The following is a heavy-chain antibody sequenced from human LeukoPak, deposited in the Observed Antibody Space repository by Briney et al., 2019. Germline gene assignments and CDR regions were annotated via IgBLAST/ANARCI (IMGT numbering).Heavy chain of an antibody. D-gene: IGHD1-26*01. CDR3: VRDRGTYRPIDY. CDR2: ISYTGTYI. CDR1: GFTFNNAW. Sequence: GGSLRLSCVASGFTFNNAWMNWVRQAPGKGLEWVSSISYTGTYIYYADSVKGRFTISRDNAQNSLYLQMNSLRAEDTAIYYCVRDRGTYRPIDYWGQGTLVTVSS. V-gene: IGHV3-21*04. J-gene: IGHJ4*02.